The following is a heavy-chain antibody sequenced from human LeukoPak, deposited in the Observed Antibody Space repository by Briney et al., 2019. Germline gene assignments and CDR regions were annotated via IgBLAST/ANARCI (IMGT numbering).Heavy chain of an antibody. V-gene: IGHV3-33*01. CDR2: IWYDGTNK. Sequence: GGSLRLSCTASGFTFSDYGMHWVRQPPGKGLEWVAIIWYDGTNKNYADSVKGRFTISRDNSKNTLYLQMNSLRAEDTAVYYCARGVDYYENGGTIVYWGQETLVTVSS. D-gene: IGHD3-22*01. CDR3: ARGVDYYENGGTIVY. CDR1: GFTFSDYG. J-gene: IGHJ4*02.